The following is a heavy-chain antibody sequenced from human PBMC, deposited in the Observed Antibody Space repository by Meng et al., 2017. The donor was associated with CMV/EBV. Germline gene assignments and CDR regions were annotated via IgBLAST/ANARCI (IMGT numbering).Heavy chain of an antibody. CDR2: IDWDDDK. J-gene: IGHJ6*02. CDR1: GFSLSTSGMC. D-gene: IGHD6-6*01. Sequence: SGPTLVKPTQTLTLTCTFSGFSLSTSGMCVSWVRQPPGKALEWLALIDWDDDKYYSTSLKTRLTISKVTSKNQVVLTMTNMDPVDTATYYCARTPQLAGYYYYGMDVWGHGTTVTVSS. V-gene: IGHV2-70*20. CDR3: ARTPQLAGYYYYGMDV.